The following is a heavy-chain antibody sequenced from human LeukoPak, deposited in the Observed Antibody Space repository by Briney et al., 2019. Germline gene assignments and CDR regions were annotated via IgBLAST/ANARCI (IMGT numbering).Heavy chain of an antibody. CDR2: ICYSGST. V-gene: IGHV4-59*08. D-gene: IGHD3-10*01. CDR1: GGSISNYY. CDR3: ARRAYGSGSFNRYLFDY. J-gene: IGHJ4*02. Sequence: PSETLSLTCTVSGGSISNYYWSWIRQPPGKGLEWIGYICYSGSTNYNPSLKSRVTISVDTSSNQFSLKLNSVTAADTAVYYCARRAYGSGSFNRYLFDYWGQGTLVAVSS.